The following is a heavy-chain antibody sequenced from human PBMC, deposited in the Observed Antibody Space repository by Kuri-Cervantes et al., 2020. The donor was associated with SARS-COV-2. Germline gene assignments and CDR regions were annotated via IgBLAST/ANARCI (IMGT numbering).Heavy chain of an antibody. CDR3: ARDGRLKGSGWN. V-gene: IGHV3-23*01. D-gene: IGHD6-19*01. CDR1: GITFSSYA. J-gene: IGHJ4*02. CDR2: ISGSGEAT. Sequence: GESLKISCAASGITFSSYAMSWVRQAPGKGLEWVSAISGSGEATYYADSVKGRFTISRDNSNNTLYLQMNSLRAEDTAVYYCARDGRLKGSGWNWGQGTLVTVSS.